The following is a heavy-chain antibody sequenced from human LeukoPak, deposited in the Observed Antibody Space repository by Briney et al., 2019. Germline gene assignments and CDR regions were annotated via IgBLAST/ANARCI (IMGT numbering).Heavy chain of an antibody. CDR1: GGSISSYY. Sequence: SSETLSLTCTVSGGSISSYYWSWIRQPAGKGLEWIGRIYTSGSTNYNPSLKSRVTMSVDTSKNQFSLKLSSVTAADTAVYYCARGGLYYYDSSGYYHWGQGTLVTVSS. CDR3: ARGGLYYYDSSGYYH. J-gene: IGHJ5*02. V-gene: IGHV4-4*07. CDR2: IYTSGST. D-gene: IGHD3-22*01.